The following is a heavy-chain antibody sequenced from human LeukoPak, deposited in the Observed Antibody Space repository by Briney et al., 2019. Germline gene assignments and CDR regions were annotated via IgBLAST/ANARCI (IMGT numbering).Heavy chain of an antibody. CDR3: AKVYYDRSGYYAFDY. V-gene: IGHV3-23*01. CDR1: GFTFISYA. Sequence: GGSLRHSCAASGFTFISYAMSWVRQAPGKGLEWVSAISGSGGSTYYADSVKGRFTISRDNSKNTLYLQMNSLRAEDTAVYYCAKVYYDRSGYYAFDYWGQGTLVTVSS. CDR2: ISGSGGST. J-gene: IGHJ4*02. D-gene: IGHD3-22*01.